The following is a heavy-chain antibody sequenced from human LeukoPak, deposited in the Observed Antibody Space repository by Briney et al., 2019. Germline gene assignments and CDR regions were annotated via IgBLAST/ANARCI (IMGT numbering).Heavy chain of an antibody. Sequence: ASVKVSCKASGYTFTDYYIHWVRQAPGQGLEWMGWIYPNTGETNYAPKFQGRVTMTRDTSTSTVYMELSSLRSEDTAVYYCASGGSGTDVYYYYYMDVWGKGTTVTVSS. J-gene: IGHJ6*03. CDR3: ASGGSGTDVYYYYYMDV. CDR2: IYPNTGET. CDR1: GYTFTDYY. V-gene: IGHV1-2*02.